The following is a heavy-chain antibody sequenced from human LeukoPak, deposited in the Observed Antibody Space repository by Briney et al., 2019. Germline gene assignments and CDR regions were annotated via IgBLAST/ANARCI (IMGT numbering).Heavy chain of an antibody. D-gene: IGHD3-3*01. J-gene: IGHJ6*03. CDR3: ARDRLRFLEWLFHGYYYYYMDV. Sequence: ASVKVSCKASGYTFTSYGISWVRQAPGQGLEWMGWINPNSGGTNYAQKFQGRVTMTRDTSISTAYMELSRLRSDDTAVYYCARDRLRFLEWLFHGYYYYYMDVWGKGTTVTVSS. CDR2: INPNSGGT. CDR1: GYTFTSYG. V-gene: IGHV1-2*02.